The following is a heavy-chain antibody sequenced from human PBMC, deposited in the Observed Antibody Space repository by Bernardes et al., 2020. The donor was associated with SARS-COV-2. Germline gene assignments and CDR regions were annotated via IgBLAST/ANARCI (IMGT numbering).Heavy chain of an antibody. CDR3: AREGYRYYYDSSGYYFIGAFDI. J-gene: IGHJ3*02. CDR2: IKQDGSEK. Sequence: GGSLRLSCAASGFTFSSYWMSWVRQAPGKGLEWVANIKQDGSEKYYVDSVKGRFTISRDNAKNSLYLRMNSLRAEDTAVYYCAREGYRYYYDSSGYYFIGAFDIWGQGTMVTVSS. CDR1: GFTFSSYW. D-gene: IGHD3-22*01. V-gene: IGHV3-7*01.